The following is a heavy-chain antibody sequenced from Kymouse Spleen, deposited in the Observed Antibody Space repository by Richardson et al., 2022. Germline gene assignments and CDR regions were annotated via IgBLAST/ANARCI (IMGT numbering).Heavy chain of an antibody. D-gene: IGHD3-10*01. CDR3: ARDNGSGSYEANYYYYGMDV. J-gene: IGHJ6*02. CDR2: INWNGGST. Sequence: EVQLVESGGGVVRPGGSLRLSCAASGFTFDDYGMSWVRQAPGKGLEWVSGINWNGGSTGYADSVKGRFTISRDNAKNSLYLQMNSLRAEDTALYYCARDNGSGSYEANYYYYGMDVWGQGTTVTVSS. CDR1: GFTFDDYG. V-gene: IGHV3-20*d01.